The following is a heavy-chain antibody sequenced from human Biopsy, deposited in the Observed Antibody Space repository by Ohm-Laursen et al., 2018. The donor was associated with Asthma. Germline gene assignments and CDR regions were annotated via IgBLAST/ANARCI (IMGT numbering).Heavy chain of an antibody. D-gene: IGHD2-2*01. J-gene: IGHJ4*02. V-gene: IGHV1-69*13. CDR3: ARKAGSCISRTCYSLDF. CDR1: GGTFNAYV. CDR2: INSVFGTT. Sequence: APVKVSCKSLGGTFNAYVIGWVRQAPGQGLEWMGGINSVFGTTTYPQKFQDRVTITADDSTSTVYMELSSLRSEDTAVYYCARKAGSCISRTCYSLDFWGQGTLVTVSS.